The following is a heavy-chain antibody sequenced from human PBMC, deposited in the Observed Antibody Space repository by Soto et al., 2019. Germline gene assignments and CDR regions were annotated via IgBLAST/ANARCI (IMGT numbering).Heavy chain of an antibody. Sequence: GESLKISCKGSGYSFTSYWIGWVRQMPGKGLEWMGIIYPGDSDTRYSPSFQGQVTISADKSISTAYLQWSSLKASDTAMYYCARQIVVVPAARYYYYYYMDVWGKGTTVTVSS. V-gene: IGHV5-51*01. D-gene: IGHD2-2*01. CDR1: GYSFTSYW. J-gene: IGHJ6*03. CDR3: ARQIVVVPAARYYYYYYMDV. CDR2: IYPGDSDT.